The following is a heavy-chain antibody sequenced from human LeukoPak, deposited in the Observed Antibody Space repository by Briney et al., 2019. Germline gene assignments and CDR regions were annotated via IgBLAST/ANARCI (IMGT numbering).Heavy chain of an antibody. CDR1: GFTFSTYA. J-gene: IGHJ4*02. CDR3: ARDGLGCSSTSCPSPFDY. CDR2: ISNTASFT. D-gene: IGHD2-2*01. V-gene: IGHV3-21*01. Sequence: GGSLRLSCAASGFTFSTYAMSWVRQVPGKGLEWVSGISNTASFTYYEDSVKGRFTISRDNAKNSLYLQMNSLRAEDTAVYYCARDGLGCSSTSCPSPFDYWGQGTLVTVSS.